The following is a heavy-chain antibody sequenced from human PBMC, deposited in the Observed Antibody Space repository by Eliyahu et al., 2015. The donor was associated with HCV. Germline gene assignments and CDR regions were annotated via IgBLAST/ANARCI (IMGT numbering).Heavy chain of an antibody. D-gene: IGHD5-12*01. Sequence: YWMHWVRQVPGKGLMWVSRINRDGSTTTYADSVKGRFTISRDNAKNTLYLQMNSLRAEDTAIYYCARYSGYDYFLDYWGQGTLVTVAS. CDR3: ARYSGYDYFLDY. CDR2: INRDGSTT. CDR1: YW. J-gene: IGHJ4*02. V-gene: IGHV3-74*01.